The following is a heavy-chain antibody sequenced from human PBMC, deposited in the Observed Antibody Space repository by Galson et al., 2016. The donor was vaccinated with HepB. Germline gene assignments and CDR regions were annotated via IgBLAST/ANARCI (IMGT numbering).Heavy chain of an antibody. CDR1: GFTFSNYD. Sequence: SLRLSCAASGFTFSNYDMHWVRQAPGKGLEWVALIWYDGSSKYYGDSVKGRFTISRDNSKNTLYLQMNSLRAEDTAVYHCARGKRYYNFWSGHEHDYWGQGTLVTGSS. CDR2: IWYDGSSK. V-gene: IGHV3-33*01. D-gene: IGHD3-3*01. CDR3: ARGKRYYNFWSGHEHDY. J-gene: IGHJ4*02.